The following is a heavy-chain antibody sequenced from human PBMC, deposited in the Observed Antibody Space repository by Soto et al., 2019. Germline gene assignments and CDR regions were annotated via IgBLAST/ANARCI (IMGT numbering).Heavy chain of an antibody. V-gene: IGHV4-31*03. CDR3: TGHYSSSWVYNY. Sequence: PSETLSLTCSVSGGSITNGGHYWSWIRQRPGKGLEWIGIIYYSGSTSYHPSLESRATISLDRSKNQFSLKLNSVTAADSAVYYCTGHYSSSWVYNYWGQGTSVTVSS. CDR1: GGSITNGGHY. J-gene: IGHJ4*02. D-gene: IGHD6-6*01. CDR2: IYYSGST.